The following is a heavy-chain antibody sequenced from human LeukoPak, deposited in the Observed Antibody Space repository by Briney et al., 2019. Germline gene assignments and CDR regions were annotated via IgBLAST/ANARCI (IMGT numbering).Heavy chain of an antibody. CDR1: GFTFSSYG. CDR2: IYYSGST. CDR3: ARVAAAGNYYFDY. D-gene: IGHD6-13*01. Sequence: GSLRLSCAASGFTFSSYGMSWVRQPPGKGLEWIGSIYYSGSTYYNPSLKSRVTISIDTSKNQFSLKLSSVTAADTAVYFCARVAAAGNYYFDYWGQGTLVTVSS. V-gene: IGHV4-38-2*01. J-gene: IGHJ4*02.